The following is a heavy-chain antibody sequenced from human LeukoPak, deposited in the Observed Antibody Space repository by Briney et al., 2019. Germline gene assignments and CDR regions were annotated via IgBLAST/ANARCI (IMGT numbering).Heavy chain of an antibody. V-gene: IGHV4-4*07. Sequence: SETLSLTCTVSGGSMSSYYWSWIRQPAGKGQEWIGRINTSGSTNYNPSLKSRVTMSVDTSKDQFSLKLTSVTAADTAVYYCARAVGTDGYNLWVYWGQGTLVTVSS. D-gene: IGHD5-24*01. CDR2: INTSGST. CDR1: GGSMSSYY. CDR3: ARAVGTDGYNLWVY. J-gene: IGHJ4*02.